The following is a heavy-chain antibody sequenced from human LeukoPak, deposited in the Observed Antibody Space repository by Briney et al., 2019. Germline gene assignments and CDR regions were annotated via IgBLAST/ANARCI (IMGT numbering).Heavy chain of an antibody. CDR1: GYSFTGYY. CDR3: ARRVFSGWGYYFDY. V-gene: IGHV1-2*02. J-gene: IGHJ4*02. Sequence: GASVKVSCKASGYSFTGYYLDWMRQTPGQGLEWMGWINPKSGGTNYAQKFPGRVTMTRDTSISTAYMELSSLRSDDTAIHYCARRVFSGWGYYFDYWGQGTLVTVSS. D-gene: IGHD6-19*01. CDR2: INPKSGGT.